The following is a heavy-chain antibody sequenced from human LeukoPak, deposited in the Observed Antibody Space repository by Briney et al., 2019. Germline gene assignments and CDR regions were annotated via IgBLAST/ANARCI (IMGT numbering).Heavy chain of an antibody. D-gene: IGHD2-15*01. CDR1: GGSISSYY. CDR3: ARHEPFYCSGGSCYGFDY. CDR2: IYYSGST. J-gene: IGHJ4*02. V-gene: IGHV4-59*08. Sequence: SETLSLTCTVSGGSISSYYWSWIRQPPGKGLEWIGYIYYSGSTNYNPSLKSRVTISVDTSKNQFSLKLSSVTAADTAVYYCARHEPFYCSGGSCYGFDYWGQGTLVTVSS.